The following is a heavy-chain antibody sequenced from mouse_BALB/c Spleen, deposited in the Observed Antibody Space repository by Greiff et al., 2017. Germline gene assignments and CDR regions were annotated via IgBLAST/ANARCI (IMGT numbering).Heavy chain of an antibody. CDR3: ARYYRYDARGYFDY. CDR1: GFDFSRYW. D-gene: IGHD2-14*01. J-gene: IGHJ2*01. CDR2: INPDSSTI. V-gene: IGHV4-1*02. Sequence: EVQLQESGGGLVQPGGSLKLSCAASGFDFSRYWMSWVRQAPGKGLEWIGEINPDSSTINYTPSLKDKFIISRDNAKNTLYLQMSKVRSEDTALYYCARYYRYDARGYFDYWGQGTTLTVSS.